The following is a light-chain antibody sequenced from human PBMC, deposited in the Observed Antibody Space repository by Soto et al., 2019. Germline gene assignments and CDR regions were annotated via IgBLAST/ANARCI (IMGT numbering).Light chain of an antibody. J-gene: IGLJ2*01. CDR3: SSYTSRSTLGV. Sequence: QSVLTQPASVSGSPGQSITISCTGTNSDIGGYNYVSWYQQHPSKAPKLMIYDVSNRPSGVSYRFSGSKSGNTASLTISGLQAEDEADYYCSSYTSRSTLGVFGGGTKLTVL. CDR2: DVS. CDR1: NSDIGGYNY. V-gene: IGLV2-14*03.